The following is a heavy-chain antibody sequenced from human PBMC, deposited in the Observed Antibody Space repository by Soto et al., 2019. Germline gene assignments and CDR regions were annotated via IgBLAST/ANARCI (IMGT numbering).Heavy chain of an antibody. CDR2: ISSSGSTI. V-gene: IGHV3-11*01. Sequence: GSLRLSCAASGFTFSDYYMSWIRQAPGKGLEWVSYISSSGSTIYYADSVKGRFTISRDNAKNSLYLQMNSLRAEDTAVYYCAILVLMCSSCDAFDIWGQGTMVTVSS. D-gene: IGHD6-13*01. CDR1: GFTFSDYY. CDR3: AILVLMCSSCDAFDI. J-gene: IGHJ3*02.